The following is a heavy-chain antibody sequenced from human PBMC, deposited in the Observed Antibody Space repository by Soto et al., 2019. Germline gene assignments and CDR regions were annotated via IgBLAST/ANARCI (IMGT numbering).Heavy chain of an antibody. CDR3: ARRAETNGWNGFGADKYYFDF. D-gene: IGHD1-1*01. Sequence: ASVKVSCKPSGYTFTSYDIYWVRQATGQGLEWMGWMNPNTGNSAYAQKFQGRVTVTSDTSINTVHMELSSLRSEDTAVYYCARRAETNGWNGFGADKYYFDFWGQGTLVTVSS. V-gene: IGHV1-8*01. CDR2: MNPNTGNS. J-gene: IGHJ4*02. CDR1: GYTFTSYD.